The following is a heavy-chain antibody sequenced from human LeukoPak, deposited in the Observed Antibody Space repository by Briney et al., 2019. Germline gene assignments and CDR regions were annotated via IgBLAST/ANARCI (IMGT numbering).Heavy chain of an antibody. CDR1: GGSISSCY. Sequence: SETLSLTCTVSGGSISSCYWSWIRQPPGKGLEWIGYIYTSGSTNYNPSLKSRVTISVDTSKNQFSLKLSSVTAADTAVYYCARRYLTGPWYFDLWGRGTLVTVSS. D-gene: IGHD1-1*01. J-gene: IGHJ2*01. V-gene: IGHV4-4*09. CDR3: ARRYLTGPWYFDL. CDR2: IYTSGST.